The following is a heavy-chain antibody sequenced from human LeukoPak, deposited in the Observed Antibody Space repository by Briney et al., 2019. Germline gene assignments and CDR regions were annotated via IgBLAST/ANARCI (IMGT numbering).Heavy chain of an antibody. Sequence: KPSETLSLTCTVSGGSISSSSYYWGWIRQPPGKGLEWIGSIYYSGSTYYNPSLKSRVTISVDTSKNQFSLKLSSVTAADTAVYYCARHEYSSSWPIDYWGQGTLVTVSS. CDR2: IYYSGST. J-gene: IGHJ4*02. CDR3: ARHEYSSSWPIDY. V-gene: IGHV4-39*01. D-gene: IGHD6-13*01. CDR1: GGSISSSSYY.